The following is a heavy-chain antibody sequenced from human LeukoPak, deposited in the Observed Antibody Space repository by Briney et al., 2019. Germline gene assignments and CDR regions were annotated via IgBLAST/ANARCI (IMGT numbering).Heavy chain of an antibody. CDR2: IYTSEST. CDR1: GGSISSSNYY. V-gene: IGHV4-61*02. CDR3: ARGHIAALDY. D-gene: IGHD6-13*01. Sequence: SETLSLTCSVSGGSISSSNYYWSWIRQPAGKGLEWIGRIYTSESTNYNPSLKSRVTISVDTSRNQFSLKLSSVTAADTAVYYCARGHIAALDYWGQGTLVTVSS. J-gene: IGHJ4*02.